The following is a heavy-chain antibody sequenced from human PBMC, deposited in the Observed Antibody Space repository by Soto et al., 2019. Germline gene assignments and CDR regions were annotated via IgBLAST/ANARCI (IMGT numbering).Heavy chain of an antibody. CDR3: ARREYYDSGGYTFDY. J-gene: IGHJ4*02. CDR1: GGSISSGDYY. CDR2: IYYSGST. D-gene: IGHD3-22*01. Sequence: PSETLSLTCTVSGGSISSGDYYWSWIRQPPGKGLEWIGYIYYSGSTYYNPSLKSRVTISVDTSKNQFSLKLSSVTAADTAVYYCARREYYDSGGYTFDYWGQGTMVTVSS. V-gene: IGHV4-30-4*01.